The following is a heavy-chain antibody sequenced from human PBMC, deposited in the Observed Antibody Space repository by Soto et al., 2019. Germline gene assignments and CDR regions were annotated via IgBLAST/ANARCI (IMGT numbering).Heavy chain of an antibody. CDR3: VSDRGYGHDSVPYS. J-gene: IGHJ4*02. V-gene: IGHV3-30*03. Sequence: QAQLVESGGGVVQPGRSLRLSCAASGFTFSSYGMHWVRQAPGTGLEWVAVISYDGGLQHYADSVKGRFTISRDNSKNMVLLQMNSLRVEDTAVYYCVSDRGYGHDSVPYSLGQGTLVSVSS. D-gene: IGHD5-18*01. CDR2: ISYDGGLQ. CDR1: GFTFSSYG.